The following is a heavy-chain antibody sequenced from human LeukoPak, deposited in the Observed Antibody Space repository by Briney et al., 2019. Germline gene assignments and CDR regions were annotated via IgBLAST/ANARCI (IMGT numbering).Heavy chain of an antibody. J-gene: IGHJ4*02. Sequence: SETLSLTCAVYGGSFSGYSWTWIRQPPGKGLEWIAEIHHSGSINYNPSLKSRVTISVDKAKNQFSLNLNSVTAADTAVYYCARGGDRSFDYWGQGTLVTVSS. D-gene: IGHD3-10*01. CDR3: ARGGDRSFDY. CDR2: IHHSGSI. CDR1: GGSFSGYS. V-gene: IGHV4-34*01.